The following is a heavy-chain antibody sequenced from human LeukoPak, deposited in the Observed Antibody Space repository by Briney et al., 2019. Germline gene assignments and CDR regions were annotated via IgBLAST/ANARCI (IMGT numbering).Heavy chain of an antibody. Sequence: ASVKVSCKASGYTFTSYGINWVRQATGQGLEWMGWMNPNSGNTGYAQKFQGRVTMTRNTSISTAYMELSSLRSEDTAVYYCARGYRAYYDSGGYSDYWGQGTLVTVSS. D-gene: IGHD3-22*01. CDR1: GYTFTSYG. V-gene: IGHV1-8*01. CDR3: ARGYRAYYDSGGYSDY. J-gene: IGHJ4*02. CDR2: MNPNSGNT.